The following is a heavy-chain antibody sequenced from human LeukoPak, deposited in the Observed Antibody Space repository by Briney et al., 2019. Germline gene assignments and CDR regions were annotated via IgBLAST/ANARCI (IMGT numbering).Heavy chain of an antibody. V-gene: IGHV4-59*08. Sequence: SETLSLTCTVSGASINKYYWNWVRQPPGKGLEWIGDFFYSGSTRYNPSLKSRVTISGDMSNNQFSLRLTSLTAADTAVYYCARNAGTKDYYYGMDVWGQGTTVTVSS. D-gene: IGHD2-2*01. J-gene: IGHJ6*02. CDR3: ARNAGTKDYYYGMDV. CDR2: FFYSGST. CDR1: GASINKYY.